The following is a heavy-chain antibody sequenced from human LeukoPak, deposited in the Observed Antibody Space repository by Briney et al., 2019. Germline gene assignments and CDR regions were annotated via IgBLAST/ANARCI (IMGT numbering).Heavy chain of an antibody. V-gene: IGHV1-8*01. CDR1: GYTFTSYD. J-gene: IGHJ6*02. CDR3: ARALGYCSGGSCSNYYYYGMDV. D-gene: IGHD2-15*01. Sequence: ASVKISCKASGYTFTSYDINWVRQATGQGLEWMGWMNPNSGNTGYAQKFQGRVTMTRNTSISTAYMELSSLRSEDTAVYYCARALGYCSGGSCSNYYYYGMDVWGQGTTVTVSS. CDR2: MNPNSGNT.